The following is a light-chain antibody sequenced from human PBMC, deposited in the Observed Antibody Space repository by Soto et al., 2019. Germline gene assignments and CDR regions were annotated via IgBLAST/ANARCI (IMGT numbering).Light chain of an antibody. Sequence: QSVLTQPPSVSAAPGQKVTISCSGSSSNIGGNSVSWYQQLPGTAPKLLIYDDNKRPSGIPDRFSGSKAGTSATLGITGFQTGDEAEYYCGSGDSSLSAYVCGTGTKVTVL. CDR3: GSGDSSLSAYV. V-gene: IGLV1-51*01. J-gene: IGLJ1*01. CDR2: DDN. CDR1: SSNIGGNS.